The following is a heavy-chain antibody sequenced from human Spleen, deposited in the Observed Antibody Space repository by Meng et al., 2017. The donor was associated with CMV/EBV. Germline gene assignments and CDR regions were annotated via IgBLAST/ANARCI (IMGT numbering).Heavy chain of an antibody. J-gene: IGHJ4*02. Sequence: GFLRLSCTVSGTSISTSTWWSWVRQPPGKGLEWIGEVYHSGYTNYNPSLKSRVTMSVDRSKNQFSLKLSSVTAADTAVYYCARVTEYGGNCFDSWGQGTLVTVSS. V-gene: IGHV4-4*02. CDR3: ARVTEYGGNCFDS. CDR2: VYHSGYT. D-gene: IGHD4/OR15-4a*01. CDR1: GTSISTSTW.